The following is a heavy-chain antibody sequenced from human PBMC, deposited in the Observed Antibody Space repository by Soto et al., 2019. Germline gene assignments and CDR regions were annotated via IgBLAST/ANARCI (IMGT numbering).Heavy chain of an antibody. Sequence: VQLQESGPGLVKPSETLSLTCTVSGTSISSYYWSWIRQPPGKGLEWIANIHYSGTTNYNPSLASRVTISVDTSKNQFSLKMTSVTAADRAIYFCARSNSYAIDYWGRGTLVTVSS. J-gene: IGHJ4*02. CDR1: GTSISSYY. CDR2: IHYSGTT. D-gene: IGHD2-8*01. CDR3: ARSNSYAIDY. V-gene: IGHV4-59*01.